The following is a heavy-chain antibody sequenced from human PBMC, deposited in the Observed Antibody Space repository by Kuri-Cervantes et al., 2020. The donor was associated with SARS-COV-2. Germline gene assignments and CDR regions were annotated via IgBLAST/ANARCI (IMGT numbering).Heavy chain of an antibody. V-gene: IGHV1-8*01. CDR3: ARCVRTPGYDAFDI. CDR2: MNPNSGNT. Sequence: ASVKVSCKASGYTFTSYDINWVRQATGQGLEWMGWMNPNSGNTGYAQKFQGRVTMTRNTSISTAYMELSSLRSEDTAVYYCARCVRTPGYDAFDIWGQGTMVTVSS. CDR1: GYTFTSYD. J-gene: IGHJ3*02. D-gene: IGHD2-8*01.